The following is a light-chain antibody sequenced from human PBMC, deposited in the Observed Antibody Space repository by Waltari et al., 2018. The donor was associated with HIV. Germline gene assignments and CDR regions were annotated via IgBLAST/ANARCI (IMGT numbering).Light chain of an antibody. CDR1: QSVAHN. J-gene: IGKJ1*01. CDR2: AAS. Sequence: EIVMTQHPATLYVSPGARANVSYSASQSVAHNLAWVQQNPGQAPRLLRYAASTTATGVPARFSGIGSGTEFTLTCSTLHSEDCAVYYCQQNKNSPPWTFGQGTKVEMK. V-gene: IGKV3-15*01. CDR3: QQNKNSPPWT.